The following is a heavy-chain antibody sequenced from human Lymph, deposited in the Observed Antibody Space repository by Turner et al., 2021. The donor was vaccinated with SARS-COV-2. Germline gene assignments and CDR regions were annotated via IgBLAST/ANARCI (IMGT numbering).Heavy chain of an antibody. CDR2: VYAGSST. Sequence: VQLVESGGGLVQPGGSLRLSCAAAGITVSSNYLSWVRQAPGKGLEWVSVVYAGSSTFYADSVKGRFTISREKSKNTLYLQMNRLRAEDTAVYYCARDSREGAFDIWGQGTMVTISS. V-gene: IGHV3-66*01. CDR3: ARDSREGAFDI. D-gene: IGHD1-26*01. J-gene: IGHJ3*02. CDR1: GITVSSNY.